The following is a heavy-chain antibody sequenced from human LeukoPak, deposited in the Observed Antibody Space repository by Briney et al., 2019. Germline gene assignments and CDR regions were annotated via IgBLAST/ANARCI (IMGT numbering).Heavy chain of an antibody. D-gene: IGHD1-14*01. J-gene: IGHJ5*02. CDR1: GGSISSQNYY. Sequence: SETLSLTCTVSGGSISSQNYYWDWIRQPPGKGLECIGSIYYIGDTYYNPSLKSRVTISLDTSKNHFPLKVRSVTAADTAVYYCARRGGIFARLMGVDPWGKGNLVTVSS. V-gene: IGHV4-39*02. CDR2: IYYIGDT. CDR3: ARRGGIFARLMGVDP.